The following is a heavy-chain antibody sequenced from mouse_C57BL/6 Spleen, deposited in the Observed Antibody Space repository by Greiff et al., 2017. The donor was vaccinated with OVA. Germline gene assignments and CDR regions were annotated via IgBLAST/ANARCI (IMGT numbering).Heavy chain of an antibody. CDR2: IYPGDGDT. J-gene: IGHJ2*01. CDR3: ARDYYGSSSYYFDY. D-gene: IGHD1-1*01. V-gene: IGHV1-82*01. CDR1: GYAFSSSW. Sequence: LVESGPELVKPGASVKISCKASGYAFSSSWMNWVKQRPGKGLEWIGRIYPGDGDTNYNGKFKGKATLTADKSSSTAYMQLSSLTSEDSAVYFCARDYYGSSSYYFDYWGQGTTLTVSS.